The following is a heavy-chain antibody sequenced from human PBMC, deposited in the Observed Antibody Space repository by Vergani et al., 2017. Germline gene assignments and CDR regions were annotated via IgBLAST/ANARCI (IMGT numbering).Heavy chain of an antibody. Sequence: EVQLVQSGAEVKKPGATMKISCKVSGYIFTDHYMHWVKQAPGKGLEWMGLVDPEDGETIYAEKFKGRVTIAADTSTDTAHLELSSLRSEDTAVYYCATPQTVTTGGIEVCGQGTTVIVSS. CDR2: VDPEDGET. J-gene: IGHJ6*02. CDR1: GYIFTDHY. CDR3: ATPQTVTTGGIEV. V-gene: IGHV1-69-2*01. D-gene: IGHD4-17*01.